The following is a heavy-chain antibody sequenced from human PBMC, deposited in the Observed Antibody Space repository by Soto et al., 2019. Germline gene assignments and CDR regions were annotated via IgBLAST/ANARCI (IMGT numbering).Heavy chain of an antibody. CDR1: GFSLSTSGMC. V-gene: IGHV2-70*01. Sequence: SGPTLVNPTQTLTLTCTFSGFSLSTSGMCVSWIRQPPGKALEWLALIDWDDDKYYSTSLKTRLTISKDTSKNQVVLTMANMDPVDTATYYCARSSIAADGTLGWFDPWGQGTLVTVSS. CDR3: ARSSIAADGTLGWFDP. J-gene: IGHJ5*02. CDR2: IDWDDDK. D-gene: IGHD6-13*01.